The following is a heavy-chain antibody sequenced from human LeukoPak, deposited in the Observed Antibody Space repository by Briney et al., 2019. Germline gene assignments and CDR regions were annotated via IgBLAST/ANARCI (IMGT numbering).Heavy chain of an antibody. D-gene: IGHD1-20*01. CDR2: TYYRSKWYN. CDR3: ARDGVLTGKGNRRFDP. J-gene: IGHJ5*02. Sequence: ASQTLSLTCDISGDSVSSNSAAWNWIGQSPLRGLEWLGRTYYRSKWYNDYAVSVKSRITINPDTSKNQFSLQLNSVTPEDTAVYYCARDGVLTGKGNRRFDPWGQGTLVTVSS. CDR1: GDSVSSNSAA. V-gene: IGHV6-1*01.